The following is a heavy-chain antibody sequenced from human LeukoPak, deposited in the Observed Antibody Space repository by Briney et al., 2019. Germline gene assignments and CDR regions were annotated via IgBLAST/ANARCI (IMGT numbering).Heavy chain of an antibody. J-gene: IGHJ4*02. CDR2: ISAYNGNT. CDR1: GYTFTSYG. Sequence: ASVKVSCKASGYTFTSYGISWVRQAPGQGLEWMGWISAYNGNTNYAQKLQGRVTMTTDTSTSTAYMELRSLRSDDTAVYYCARDLGVVVAADYFDYWAQGTLVTVSS. D-gene: IGHD2-15*01. V-gene: IGHV1-18*04. CDR3: ARDLGVVVAADYFDY.